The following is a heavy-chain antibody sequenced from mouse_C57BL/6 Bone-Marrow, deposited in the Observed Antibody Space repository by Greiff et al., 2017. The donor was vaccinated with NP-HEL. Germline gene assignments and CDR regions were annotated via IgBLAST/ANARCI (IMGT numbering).Heavy chain of an antibody. J-gene: IGHJ3*01. Sequence: VQLQQSGTVLARPGASVKMSCKTSGYTFTSYWMHWVKQRPGQGLEWIGAIYPGNSDTSYNQKFKGKAKLTAVTSASTAYMELSSLTNEDSAVYYCTNHYDDYDDWFAYWGQGTLVTVSA. V-gene: IGHV1-5*01. D-gene: IGHD2-4*01. CDR1: GYTFTSYW. CDR2: IYPGNSDT. CDR3: TNHYDDYDDWFAY.